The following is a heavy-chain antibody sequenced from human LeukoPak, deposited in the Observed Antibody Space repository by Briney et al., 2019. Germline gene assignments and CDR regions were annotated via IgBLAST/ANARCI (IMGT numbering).Heavy chain of an antibody. CDR2: INPSGGST. CDR3: ARDGSETYYYDSSGYYYFDY. D-gene: IGHD3-22*01. Sequence: GASVKVSCKASGYTFTSYYMHWVRQAPGQGLEWMGIINPSGGSTSYAQKFQGRGTMTRDTSTSTVYMELSSLRSEDTAVYYCARDGSETYYYDSSGYYYFDYWGQGTLVTVSS. CDR1: GYTFTSYY. V-gene: IGHV1-46*01. J-gene: IGHJ4*02.